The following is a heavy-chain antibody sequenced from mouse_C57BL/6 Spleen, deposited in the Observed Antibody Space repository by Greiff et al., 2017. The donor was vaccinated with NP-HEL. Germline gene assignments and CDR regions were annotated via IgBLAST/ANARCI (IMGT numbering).Heavy chain of an antibody. V-gene: IGHV1-18*01. Sequence: EVQLQQSGPELVKPGASVKIPCKASGYTFTDYNMDWVKQSHGKSLEWIGDINPNNGGTIYNQKFKGKATLTVDKSSSTAYMELRSLTSEDTAVYYCARSPIYYGSSYDWYFDVWGTGTTVTVSS. CDR1: GYTFTDYN. D-gene: IGHD1-1*01. J-gene: IGHJ1*03. CDR2: INPNNGGT. CDR3: ARSPIYYGSSYDWYFDV.